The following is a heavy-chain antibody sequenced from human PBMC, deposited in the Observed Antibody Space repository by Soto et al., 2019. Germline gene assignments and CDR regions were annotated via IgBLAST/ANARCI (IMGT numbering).Heavy chain of an antibody. CDR1: GGSISSGGYY. V-gene: IGHV4-31*03. Sequence: SETLSLTSTVSGGSISSGGYYWSWIRQHPGKGLEWIGYIYYSGSTYYNPSLKSRVTISVDTSKNQFSLKLSSVTAADTAVYYCARDEVYCSGGSCYSGWFDPWGQGTLVTVSS. CDR2: IYYSGST. CDR3: ARDEVYCSGGSCYSGWFDP. J-gene: IGHJ5*02. D-gene: IGHD2-15*01.